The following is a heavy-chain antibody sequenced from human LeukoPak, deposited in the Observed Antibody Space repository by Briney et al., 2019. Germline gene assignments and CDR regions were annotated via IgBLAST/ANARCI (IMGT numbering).Heavy chain of an antibody. CDR3: ARAAMWIQLWLDY. J-gene: IGHJ4*02. CDR1: GGSFSGYY. CDR2: INHSGST. Sequence: SETLSLTCAVYGGSFSGYYWSWIRQPPGKGLEWIGEINHSGSTNYNPSLKSRVTISVDTSKNQFSLKLSSVTAADTAVYYCARAAMWIQLWLDYWGREPWSPSPQ. D-gene: IGHD5-18*01. V-gene: IGHV4-34*01.